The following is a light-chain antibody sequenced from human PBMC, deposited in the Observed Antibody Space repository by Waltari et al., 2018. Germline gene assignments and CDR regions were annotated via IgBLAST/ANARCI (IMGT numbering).Light chain of an antibody. CDR1: QSISSY. CDR3: QQSYSTFSLT. J-gene: IGKJ4*01. Sequence: DIQMTQSPSSLSASVGDRVTITCRASQSISSYLNWYQQKPGKAPKLLIYAASSLQSGVPSMFSGSGSGTDFTLTISSLQPEDFATYYCQQSYSTFSLTFGGGTKVEIK. CDR2: AAS. V-gene: IGKV1-39*01.